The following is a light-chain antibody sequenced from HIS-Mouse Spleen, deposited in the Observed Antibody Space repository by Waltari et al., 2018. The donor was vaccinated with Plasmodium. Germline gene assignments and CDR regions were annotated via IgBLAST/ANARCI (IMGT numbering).Light chain of an antibody. CDR1: QSVSSN. J-gene: IGKJ1*01. V-gene: IGKV3-15*01. Sequence: EIVMTQSPATLSVSLGERATLSCRASQSVSSNLAWYQQKPGQAPRLLIYGASTRATGIPARFIGSGSGTEFTLTISSLQSEDFAVYYCQQYNNWPPWTFGQGTKVEIK. CDR2: GAS. CDR3: QQYNNWPPWT.